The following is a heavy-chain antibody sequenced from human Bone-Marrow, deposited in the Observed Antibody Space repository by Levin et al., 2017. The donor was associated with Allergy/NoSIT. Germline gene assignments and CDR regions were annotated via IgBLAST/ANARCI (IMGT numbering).Heavy chain of an antibody. Sequence: SETLSLTCTVSGGSIRSSNYYWGWLRQPPGKGLEWIANIFYSGSTYYNPSLDSRVTISVDTSKNQFSLMLNSVTAADTAVYYCARHFGGWFPNDAFDIWGQGTVVTVSS. V-gene: IGHV4-39*01. CDR2: IFYSGST. D-gene: IGHD3-16*01. J-gene: IGHJ3*02. CDR1: GGSIRSSNYY. CDR3: ARHFGGWFPNDAFDI.